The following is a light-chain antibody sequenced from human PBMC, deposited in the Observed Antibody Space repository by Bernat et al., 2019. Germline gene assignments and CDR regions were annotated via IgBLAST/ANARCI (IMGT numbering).Light chain of an antibody. V-gene: IGLV2-14*03. J-gene: IGLJ1*01. Sequence: QSALTQPASVSGSPGQSITISCTGTSSDVGGYNFVSWYQQHPGKAPKVMIYDVSNRPSGISNRFSGSKSGNTASLTISGLQAEDEADYYCSSYTSSTTISVFGTGTKVTVL. CDR3: SSYTSSTTISV. CDR1: SSDVGGYNF. CDR2: DVS.